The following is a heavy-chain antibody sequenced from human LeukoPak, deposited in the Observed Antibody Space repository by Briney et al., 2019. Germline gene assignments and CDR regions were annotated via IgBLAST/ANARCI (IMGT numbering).Heavy chain of an antibody. V-gene: IGHV1-2*02. D-gene: IGHD6-19*01. CDR2: INPNNGGT. CDR1: GYTFTGYY. Sequence: GASVEVSCKASGYTFTGYYINWVRQAPGQGLEWIGWINPNNGGTNYTQKFQGRVTMTRDTSTSSASMELIRLTSDDTAVYYCARQWRGPAVPFDFWGQGTVVTVSS. CDR3: ARQWRGPAVPFDF. J-gene: IGHJ4*02.